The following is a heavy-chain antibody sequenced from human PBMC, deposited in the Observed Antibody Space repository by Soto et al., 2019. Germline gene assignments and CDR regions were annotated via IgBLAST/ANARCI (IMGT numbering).Heavy chain of an antibody. CDR3: ARRSGDYGDYGLSLAY. V-gene: IGHV1-18*01. D-gene: IGHD4-17*01. CDR2: ISAYNGNT. J-gene: IGHJ4*02. CDR1: GYVFTGYG. Sequence: QVQLVQSGAEVKKPGASVKVSCKASGYVFTGYGISWVRQAPGQGLEWMAWISAYNGNTKCAQKFQGRVTMTTDASTSTAYLELSSLRSDDTAVYYCARRSGDYGDYGLSLAYWGQGTLVTVSS.